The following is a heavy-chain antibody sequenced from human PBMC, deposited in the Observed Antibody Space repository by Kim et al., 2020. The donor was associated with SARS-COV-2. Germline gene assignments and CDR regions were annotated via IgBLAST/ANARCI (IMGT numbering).Heavy chain of an antibody. CDR1: GGSIISSSYS. V-gene: IGHV4-39*01. CDR2: IYYSGST. D-gene: IGHD6-13*01. Sequence: SETLSITCTVSGGSIISSSYSWGWIRQHPGKGLEWIGSIYYSGSTYYNPSLKSRVTISVDTSKNQFSLKLSSVTAADTAVYYCASRYSSSWYVGNWFDP. CDR3: ASRYSSSWYVGNWFDP. J-gene: IGHJ5*02.